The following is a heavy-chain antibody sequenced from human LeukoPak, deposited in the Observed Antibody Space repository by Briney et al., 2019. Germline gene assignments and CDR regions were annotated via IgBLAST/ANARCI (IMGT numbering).Heavy chain of an antibody. Sequence: GGSLRLSCAASGFTFSNYLMSWVRQAPGKGLEWVANIKQDGSEKYLVGSVKGRFTISRDNAKNSVFLQMNSLRAEDTAVYYCARDGGGWTFFDYWGQGTPVTVSS. J-gene: IGHJ4*02. CDR2: IKQDGSEK. CDR1: GFTFSNYL. CDR3: ARDGGGWTFFDY. D-gene: IGHD6-19*01. V-gene: IGHV3-7*04.